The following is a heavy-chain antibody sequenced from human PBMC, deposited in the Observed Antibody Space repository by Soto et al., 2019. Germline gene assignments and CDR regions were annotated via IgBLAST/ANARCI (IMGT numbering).Heavy chain of an antibody. CDR2: FDPEDGET. Sequence: ASVKVSCKVSGYTLTELSMHWVRQAPGKGLEWMGGFDPEDGETIYAQKFQGRVTMTEDTSTDTAYMELSSLRSEDTAVYYCATDQRCSSTSCYLFYWGQGNLVTVSS. D-gene: IGHD2-2*01. CDR3: ATDQRCSSTSCYLFY. CDR1: GYTLTELS. J-gene: IGHJ4*02. V-gene: IGHV1-24*01.